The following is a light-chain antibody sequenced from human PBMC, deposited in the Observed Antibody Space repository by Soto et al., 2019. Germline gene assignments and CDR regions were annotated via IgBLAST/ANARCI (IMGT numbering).Light chain of an antibody. CDR2: AAS. CDR1: QTISIY. J-gene: IGKJ1*01. Sequence: DIPMTQSPSSLSTSVGDIVTITCRASQTISIYLNWYQQKPGKAPKLLVSAASILESGVPSRFSGSGSGTDFNLTISALQPEDFATYYCQQSYNLPRTFGQGTKVEVK. V-gene: IGKV1-39*01. CDR3: QQSYNLPRT.